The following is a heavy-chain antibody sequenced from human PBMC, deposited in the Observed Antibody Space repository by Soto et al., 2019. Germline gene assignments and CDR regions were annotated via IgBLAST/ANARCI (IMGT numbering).Heavy chain of an antibody. CDR3: ATHPGYGDYADY. CDR1: GFTFSSYG. J-gene: IGHJ4*02. CDR2: ISYDGSNK. D-gene: IGHD4-17*01. Sequence: LRLSCAASGFTFSSYGMHWVRQAPGKGLEWVAVISYDGSNKYYADSVKGRFTISRDNSKNTLYLQMNSLRAEDTAVYYCATHPGYGDYADYWGQGTLVTVSS. V-gene: IGHV3-30*03.